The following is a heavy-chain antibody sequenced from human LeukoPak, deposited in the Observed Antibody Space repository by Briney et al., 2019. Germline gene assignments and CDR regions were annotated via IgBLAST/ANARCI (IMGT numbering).Heavy chain of an antibody. J-gene: IGHJ5*02. D-gene: IGHD2-2*01. CDR3: ASADQLTSARPNWFDP. CDR2: ISTSSSFI. V-gene: IGHV3-21*01. CDR1: GFTFSSYY. Sequence: KAGGSLRLSCAASGFTFSSYYMNWVRQAPGKGLEWVSSISTSSSFIYYADSEKGRFTISRDNAKKSLYLQMNSLRPGDTAVYYCASADQLTSARPNWFDPWGQGTLVTVAS.